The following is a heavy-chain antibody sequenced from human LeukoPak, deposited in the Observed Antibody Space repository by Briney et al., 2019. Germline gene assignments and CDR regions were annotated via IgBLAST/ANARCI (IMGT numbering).Heavy chain of an antibody. CDR1: GFTFDDYA. CDR3: ARRGYGSGSYEYYYHYYMDV. CDR2: TNWDGGRT. V-gene: IGHV3-20*01. D-gene: IGHD3-10*01. J-gene: IGHJ6*03. Sequence: GGSLRLSCAASGFTFDDYAMSWVRQTPGKGLEWVSGTNWDGGRTGYADSVKGRFTISRDNAKNSLYLQMNSLRAEDTALYHCARRGYGSGSYEYYYHYYMDVWGKGTTVTISS.